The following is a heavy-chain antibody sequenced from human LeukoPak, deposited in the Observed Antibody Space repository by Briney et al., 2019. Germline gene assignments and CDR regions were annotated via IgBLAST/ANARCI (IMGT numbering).Heavy chain of an antibody. Sequence: SGSLSLTCAVSGVSISSSEWWIWVSQPPGQGLEWIGEIHRDGRTRYNPSLKSRVTMSMDYSKNQFSLSVTSVTAADTAIYYCGKTDIYFNPIDYWGPGSLVTVSS. CDR1: GVSISSSEW. CDR2: IHRDGRT. V-gene: IGHV4-4*02. J-gene: IGHJ4*02. D-gene: IGHD3-9*01. CDR3: GKTDIYFNPIDY.